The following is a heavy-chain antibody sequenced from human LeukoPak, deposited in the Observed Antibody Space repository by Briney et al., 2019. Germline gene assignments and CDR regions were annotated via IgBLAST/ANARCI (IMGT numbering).Heavy chain of an antibody. J-gene: IGHJ1*01. CDR1: GFTFSSYS. CDR3: ARDWGYYDILTGYNPRAEYFQH. CDR2: ISSSSSTI. Sequence: GGSLRLSCAASGFTFSSYSMNWVRQAPGKGLEWVSYISSSSSTIYYADSVKGRFTISRDNAKNSLYLQMNSLRAEDTAVYYCARDWGYYDILTGYNPRAEYFQHWGQGTLVTVSS. V-gene: IGHV3-48*04. D-gene: IGHD3-9*01.